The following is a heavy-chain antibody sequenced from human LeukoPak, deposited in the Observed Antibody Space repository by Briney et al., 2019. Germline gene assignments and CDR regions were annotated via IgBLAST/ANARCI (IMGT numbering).Heavy chain of an antibody. Sequence: SETLSLTCTVSGFSISTAYYWGWIRQPPGKGLEWIGSIYHSGSTYYNPSLKSRVTISVDTSKNQFSLKLSSVTAADTAVYYCARNPTGGYYYFDSWGQGALVTVPS. CDR2: IYHSGST. CDR3: ARNPTGGYYYFDS. V-gene: IGHV4-38-2*02. J-gene: IGHJ4*02. D-gene: IGHD2-8*02. CDR1: GFSISTAYY.